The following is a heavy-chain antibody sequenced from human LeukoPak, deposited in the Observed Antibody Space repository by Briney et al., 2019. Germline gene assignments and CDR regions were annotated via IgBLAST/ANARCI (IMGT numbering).Heavy chain of an antibody. CDR1: GDSVSTNSAT. Sequence: SQTLSLTCAISGDSVSTNSATWTWLRQSPSRGLEWLGRTYYRSKWNNDYAVSMKSRITINPDTSKYQFSLQLNSVTPEDTAVYYCARLVGASWFDSWGQGTLVTVSS. V-gene: IGHV6-1*01. CDR3: ARLVGASWFDS. J-gene: IGHJ5*01. CDR2: TYYRSKWNN. D-gene: IGHD1-26*01.